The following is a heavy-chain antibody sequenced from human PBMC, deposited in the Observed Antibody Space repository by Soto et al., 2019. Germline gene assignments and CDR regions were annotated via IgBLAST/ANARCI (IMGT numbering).Heavy chain of an antibody. CDR3: TTAAPTYYYDSSGYYYSDY. CDR2: IKSKTDGGTT. J-gene: IGHJ4*02. V-gene: IGHV3-15*07. D-gene: IGHD3-22*01. Sequence: GGSLRLSCAASGFPFSNAWMNWVRQAPGKGLEWVGRIKSKTDGGTTDYAAPVKGRFTISRDDSKNTLYLQMNSLKTEDTAVYYCTTAAPTYYYDSSGYYYSDYWGQGTLVTVSS. CDR1: GFPFSNAW.